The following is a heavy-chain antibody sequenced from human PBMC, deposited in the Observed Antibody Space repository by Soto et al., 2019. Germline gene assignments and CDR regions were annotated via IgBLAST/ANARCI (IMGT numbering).Heavy chain of an antibody. CDR2: IYYSGDT. D-gene: IGHD1-1*01. V-gene: IGHV4-59*01. CDR3: ARDRNKLWKNDAFDI. J-gene: IGHJ3*02. Sequence: QVQLQESGPGLVKPSDTLSLTCSVSGDSLNSYYWSWIRQSPGKGLEWLGYIYYSGDTKYNPSLQSRISISVDTTENQISLRLSSVTAADTAVYFCARDRNKLWKNDAFDIWGQGTMVTVSS. CDR1: GDSLNSYY.